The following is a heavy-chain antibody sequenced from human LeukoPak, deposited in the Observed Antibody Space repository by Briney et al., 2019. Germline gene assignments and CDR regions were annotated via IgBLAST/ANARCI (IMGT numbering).Heavy chain of an antibody. V-gene: IGHV4-39*01. CDR2: IYYSGST. CDR1: GGSISSSSYY. D-gene: IGHD3-10*01. J-gene: IGHJ4*02. CDR3: ARPLGSWVLPDY. Sequence: PSETLSLTCTVSGGSISSSSYYWGWIRQPPGKGLEWIGSIYYSGSTYYNPSLKSRVTISVDTSKNQFSLKLSSVTAADTAVYYCARPLGSWVLPDYWGQGTLVTVSS.